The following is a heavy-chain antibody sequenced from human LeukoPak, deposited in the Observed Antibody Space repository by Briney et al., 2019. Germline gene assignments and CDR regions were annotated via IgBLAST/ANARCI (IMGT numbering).Heavy chain of an antibody. J-gene: IGHJ3*02. D-gene: IGHD2-2*01. Sequence: SVKVSCKASGGTFSSYAISWVRQAPGQGLEWMGGIIPIFGTTNYAQKFQGRVTITADESTSTAYMELSSLRSEDTAVYYCARDFCSSEACPFRDDAFDIWGQGTKVTVSS. CDR2: IIPIFGTT. V-gene: IGHV1-69*13. CDR1: GGTFSSYA. CDR3: ARDFCSSEACPFRDDAFDI.